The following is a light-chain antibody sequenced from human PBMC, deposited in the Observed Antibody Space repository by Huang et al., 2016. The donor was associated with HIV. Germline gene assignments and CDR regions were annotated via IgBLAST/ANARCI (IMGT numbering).Light chain of an antibody. CDR1: QIVRSH. CDR3: QQYNDFRST. V-gene: IGKV3-15*01. J-gene: IGKJ3*01. CDR2: AAS. Sequence: ETVMTQSPVTLSVSPGDRASLSCRSSQIVRSHLAWYQQKPGQAPRLLLYAASTRATGVPARFSGRGSGTEFTLTISTLQSEDSAVYYCQQYNDFRSTFGPGTRVEIK.